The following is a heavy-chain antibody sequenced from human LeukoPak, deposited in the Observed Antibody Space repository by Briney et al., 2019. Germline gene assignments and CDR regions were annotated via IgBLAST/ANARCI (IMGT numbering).Heavy chain of an antibody. CDR3: ARAPADPRMYYYNSGGWAYFDY. V-gene: IGHV1-18*01. CDR1: GYTFTSYG. J-gene: IGHJ4*02. Sequence: ASVKVSCKASGYTFTSYGISWVRQAPGQGLEWMGWISAYNGNTNYAQKLQGRVTMTTDTSTSTAYIELRSLRSDDAAVYYCARAPADPRMYYYNSGGWAYFDYWGQGTLVTVSS. CDR2: ISAYNGNT. D-gene: IGHD3-22*01.